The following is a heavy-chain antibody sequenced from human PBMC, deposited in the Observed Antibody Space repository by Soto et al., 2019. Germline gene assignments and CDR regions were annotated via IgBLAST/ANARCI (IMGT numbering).Heavy chain of an antibody. CDR1: GVTFSSET. J-gene: IGHJ4*02. CDR3: ATELGENPASPFDA. D-gene: IGHD3-10*01. CDR2: IIPLFGTA. Sequence: QVQLVQSRADVKKPGSSVKVSCQASGVTFSSETLGWVRQAPGQGLEWVGGIIPLFGTASYAQKFQGRVTITADESTSTVYMELSSLRSDDTAVYFCATELGENPASPFDAWGQGTLVTVSS. V-gene: IGHV1-69*01.